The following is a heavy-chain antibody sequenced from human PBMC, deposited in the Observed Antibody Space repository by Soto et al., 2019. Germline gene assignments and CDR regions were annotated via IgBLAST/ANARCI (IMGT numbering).Heavy chain of an antibody. D-gene: IGHD3-9*01. CDR2: INHSGST. CDR1: GGSFSGSY. J-gene: IGHJ4*02. V-gene: IGHV4-34*01. CDR3: AVWTDYDILTGFNDY. Sequence: SETLSLTCAVYGGSFSGSYWSWIRQPPGKGLEWIGEINHSGSTNYNPSLKSRVTISVDTSKNQFSLKLSSVTAADTAVYYCAVWTDYDILTGFNDYWGQGTLVTVSS.